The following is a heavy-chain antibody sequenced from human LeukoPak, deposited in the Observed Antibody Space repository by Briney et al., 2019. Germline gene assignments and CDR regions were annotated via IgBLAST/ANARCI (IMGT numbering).Heavy chain of an antibody. CDR1: GGSISSYY. CDR3: ARGVVVAGLRYYFDS. CDR2: IYGTGST. Sequence: SETLSLTCTVSGGSISSYYWSWIRQPAGKGLEWIGHIYGTGSTKYSPSLESRLTMSLDTSKDQFSLKLTSVTAADTAVYYCARGVVVAGLRYYFDSWGQGSMVSVSS. J-gene: IGHJ4*02. D-gene: IGHD6-19*01. V-gene: IGHV4-4*07.